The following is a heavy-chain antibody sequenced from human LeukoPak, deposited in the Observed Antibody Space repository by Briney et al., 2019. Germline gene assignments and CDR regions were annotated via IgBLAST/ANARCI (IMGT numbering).Heavy chain of an antibody. Sequence: GRSLRLSCAASGFTFSSYAMHWVRQAPGKGLEWVAVISYDGSNKYYADSVKGRFTISRDNSKNTLYLQMNSLRAEDTAVYYCARTTLTGNYFDYWGQGTLVTVSS. CDR2: ISYDGSNK. V-gene: IGHV3-30*01. J-gene: IGHJ4*02. CDR3: ARTTLTGNYFDY. CDR1: GFTFSSYA. D-gene: IGHD3-9*01.